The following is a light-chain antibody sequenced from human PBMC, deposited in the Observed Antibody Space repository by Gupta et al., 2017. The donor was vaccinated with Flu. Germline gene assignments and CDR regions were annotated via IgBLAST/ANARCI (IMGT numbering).Light chain of an antibody. J-gene: IGLJ3*02. CDR1: SSDVGGYNY. Sequence: QSALTQPASVSGSPGQSFTISCTGTSSDVGGYNYVSGYQQHPGKAPKLMIYEVSNRPSGVSNRFSGSKSGNTASLTISGLQAEDEADYHCSSYTSSSTFVFGGGTKLTVL. V-gene: IGLV2-14*01. CDR3: SSYTSSSTFV. CDR2: EVS.